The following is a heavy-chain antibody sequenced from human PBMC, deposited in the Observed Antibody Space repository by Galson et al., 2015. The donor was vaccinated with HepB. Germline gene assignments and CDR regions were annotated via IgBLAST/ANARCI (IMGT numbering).Heavy chain of an antibody. CDR2: TYYRSKWYN. J-gene: IGHJ6*02. CDR3: ARHRNEYSSSYFYYGMDV. V-gene: IGHV6-1*01. D-gene: IGHD6-6*01. CDR1: GDSVSSNSAA. Sequence: CAISGDSVSSNSAAWNWIRQAPSRGLEWLGRTYYRSKWYNDYAVSVKRRITINPDTSKNQFSLKLSSVTAADTAVYYCARHRNEYSSSYFYYGMDVWGQGTTVTVSS.